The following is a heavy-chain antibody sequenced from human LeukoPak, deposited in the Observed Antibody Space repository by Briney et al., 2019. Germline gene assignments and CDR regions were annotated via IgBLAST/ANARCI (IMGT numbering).Heavy chain of an antibody. Sequence: SETLSLTCTVSGGSINNYYWSWIRQPPGEGLEWIGYVYDSGSTNYNPSLKSRVTISIDTSTNQFSLKMTSVTASDTALYYCARHGGSYSFDYWGQGTLVTVFS. CDR2: VYDSGST. CDR1: GGSINNYY. V-gene: IGHV4-59*08. CDR3: ARHGGSYSFDY. J-gene: IGHJ4*02. D-gene: IGHD1-26*01.